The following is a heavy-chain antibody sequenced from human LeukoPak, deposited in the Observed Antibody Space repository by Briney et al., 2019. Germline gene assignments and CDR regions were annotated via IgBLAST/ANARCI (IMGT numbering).Heavy chain of an antibody. D-gene: IGHD6-19*01. CDR1: GGSFSGYY. Sequence: SETLSLTCAVYGGSFSGYYWSWIRQPPGKGLEWIGEINHSGSTNYNPSLKSRVTISVDTSKNQFSLKLSSVTAADTAVYYCARTVAGTKDAFDIWGQGTMVTVSS. CDR3: ARTVAGTKDAFDI. V-gene: IGHV4-34*01. CDR2: INHSGST. J-gene: IGHJ3*02.